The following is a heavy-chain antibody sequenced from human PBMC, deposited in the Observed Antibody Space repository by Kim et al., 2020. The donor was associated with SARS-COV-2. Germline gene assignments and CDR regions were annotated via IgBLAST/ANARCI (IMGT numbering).Heavy chain of an antibody. CDR2: IYYSGRT. Sequence: SETLSLTCTVSAGSISSSSYYWGWIRQPPGKGLECIGSIYYSGRTYYSPSLQSRVTISVDTSKDQFSLRLSSVTAADTAVYYCARTVGYCSGGGCYSDSWGQGTWSPSPQ. V-gene: IGHV4-39*01. J-gene: IGHJ4*02. D-gene: IGHD2-15*01. CDR1: AGSISSSSYY. CDR3: ARTVGYCSGGGCYSDS.